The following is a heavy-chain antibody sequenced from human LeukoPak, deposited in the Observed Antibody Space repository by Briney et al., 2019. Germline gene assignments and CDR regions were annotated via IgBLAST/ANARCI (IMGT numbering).Heavy chain of an antibody. V-gene: IGHV1-69*05. D-gene: IGHD2-15*01. CDR2: IIPIFGTA. J-gene: IGHJ6*03. Sequence: ASVKVSCKASGGTFSSYAISWVRQAPGQGLGWMGRIIPIFGTANYAQKFQGRVTITTDESTSTAYMELSSLRSEDTAVYYCARDTRADCSGGSCYPLYYYYYMDVWGKGTTVTVSS. CDR1: GGTFSSYA. CDR3: ARDTRADCSGGSCYPLYYYYYMDV.